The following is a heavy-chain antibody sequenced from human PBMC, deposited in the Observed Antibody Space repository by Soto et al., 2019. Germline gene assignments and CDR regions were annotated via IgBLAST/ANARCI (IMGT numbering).Heavy chain of an antibody. CDR2: IYHSGST. J-gene: IGHJ4*02. CDR3: ESLPITMVRGVHSSPFDY. D-gene: IGHD3-10*01. CDR1: GASISSSNW. Sequence: QVQLQESGPGLVKPSGTLSLTCAVSGASISSSNWWSWVRQPPGKGLEWIGEIYHSGSTNYNPSLKSGDTISVDKSENQFSQKLSSVTAADTAVYYCESLPITMVRGVHSSPFDYWGQGTLVTVSS. V-gene: IGHV4-4*02.